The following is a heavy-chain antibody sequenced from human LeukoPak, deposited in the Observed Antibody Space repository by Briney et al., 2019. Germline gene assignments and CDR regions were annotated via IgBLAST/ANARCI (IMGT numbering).Heavy chain of an antibody. Sequence: GGSLRLSCAASGFTFTTYSMNWVRQAPGKGLEWVSYISRTGSNVYYADSVKGRFTISRDNAKNSLYLQMHSLRDEDTAVYYCARADYYFDYWGQGSLVTVSS. CDR1: GFTFTTYS. CDR3: ARADYYFDY. V-gene: IGHV3-48*02. J-gene: IGHJ4*02. CDR2: ISRTGSNV.